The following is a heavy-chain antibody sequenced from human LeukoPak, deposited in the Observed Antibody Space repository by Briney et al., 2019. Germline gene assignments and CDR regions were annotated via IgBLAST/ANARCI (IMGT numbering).Heavy chain of an antibody. J-gene: IGHJ4*02. Sequence: GGSLRLSCAASGFTLSSYAMSWVRQAPGKGLGWVSGISTSGGSTYYTDSVKGRFTISRDNSKKTLYLQMNSLRAEDTAVYYCAKDPFVFESGSYLIDYWGQGTLVTVSS. CDR1: GFTLSSYA. V-gene: IGHV3-23*01. CDR3: AKDPFVFESGSYLIDY. D-gene: IGHD1-26*01. CDR2: ISTSGGST.